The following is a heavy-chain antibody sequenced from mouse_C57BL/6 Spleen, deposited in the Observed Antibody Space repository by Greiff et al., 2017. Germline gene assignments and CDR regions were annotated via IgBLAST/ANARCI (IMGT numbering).Heavy chain of an antibody. CDR2: IDPSDSYT. CDR1: GYTFTSYW. Sequence: QVQLQQPGAELVMPGASVKLSCKASGYTFTSYWMHWVKQRPGQGLEWIGEIDPSDSYTNYNQKFKGKSTLTVDKSSSTAYMQLSSLTSEDSAVYYCASYYVTYWGQGTLVTVSA. V-gene: IGHV1-69*01. J-gene: IGHJ3*01. CDR3: ASYYVTY. D-gene: IGHD1-1*01.